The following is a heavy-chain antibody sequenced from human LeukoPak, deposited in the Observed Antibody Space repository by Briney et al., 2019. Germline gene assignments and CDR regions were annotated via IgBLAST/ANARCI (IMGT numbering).Heavy chain of an antibody. V-gene: IGHV1-2*02. Sequence: GASVKVSCKASGYTFTGYYMHWVRQAPGQGLEWMGWINPNSGGTNYAQKLQGRVTMTTDTSTSTAYMELRSLRSDDTAVYYCARDPFGSIAAKNDAFDIWGQGTMVTVSS. D-gene: IGHD6-13*01. CDR1: GYTFTGYY. J-gene: IGHJ3*02. CDR2: INPNSGGT. CDR3: ARDPFGSIAAKNDAFDI.